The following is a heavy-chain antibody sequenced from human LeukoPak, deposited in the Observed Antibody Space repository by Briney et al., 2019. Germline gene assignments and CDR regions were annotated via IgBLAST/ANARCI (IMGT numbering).Heavy chain of an antibody. Sequence: GGSPRLSCAASGFTFTYSAMTWVRQAPGKGLEWVSTVSGSGGNTYYADSVKGRFTISRDNSENTVSLQMNSLRAQGTAVYYCAKSLAVPGSPDQWGQGTLVTVSS. J-gene: IGHJ4*02. CDR1: GFTFTYSA. V-gene: IGHV3-23*01. CDR2: VSGSGGNT. D-gene: IGHD6-19*01. CDR3: AKSLAVPGSPDQ.